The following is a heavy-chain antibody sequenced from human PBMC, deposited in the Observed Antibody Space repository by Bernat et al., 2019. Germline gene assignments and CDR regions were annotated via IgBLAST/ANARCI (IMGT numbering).Heavy chain of an antibody. CDR1: GFTFSNAW. CDR3: TTDHEQWLVLDAFDI. V-gene: IGHV3-15*01. J-gene: IGHJ3*02. D-gene: IGHD6-19*01. Sequence: EVQLVESGGGLVKPGGSLRLSCAASGFTFSNAWMSWVRQAPGKGLEWVGRSKSKTDGGTTDYAAPVKGRFTISRDDSKNTLYLQMNSLKTEDTAVYYCTTDHEQWLVLDAFDIWGQGTMVTVSS. CDR2: SKSKTDGGTT.